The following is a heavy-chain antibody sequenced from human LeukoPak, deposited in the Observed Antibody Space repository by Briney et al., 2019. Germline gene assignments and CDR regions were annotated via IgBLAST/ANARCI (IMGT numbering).Heavy chain of an antibody. J-gene: IGHJ4*02. Sequence: GGALRLSCAASGFTVSSNYMSWVRQAPGKGVEWVSVIYSGGNTYYADSVKGRFTISRDNSKNTLYPQMNSLRAEDTAVYYCAREIQDRGAIGYWGQGTLVTVSA. V-gene: IGHV3-53*01. D-gene: IGHD3-10*01. CDR1: GFTVSSNY. CDR2: IYSGGNT. CDR3: AREIQDRGAIGY.